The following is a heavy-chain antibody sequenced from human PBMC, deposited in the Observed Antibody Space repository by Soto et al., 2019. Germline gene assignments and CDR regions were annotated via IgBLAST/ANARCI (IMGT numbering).Heavy chain of an antibody. CDR2: ISAYNGNT. CDR3: ARTIVGITIFGVVTYDYFDY. Sequence: QVQLVQSGAEVKKPGASVKVSCKASGYTFTSYGISWVQQAPGQGLEWMGWISAYNGNTNYAQKLQGRVTMTTDTSTSTAYMWLRSLRSDDTAVYYCARTIVGITIFGVVTYDYFDYWGQGTLVTVSS. V-gene: IGHV1-18*01. D-gene: IGHD3-3*01. J-gene: IGHJ4*02. CDR1: GYTFTSYG.